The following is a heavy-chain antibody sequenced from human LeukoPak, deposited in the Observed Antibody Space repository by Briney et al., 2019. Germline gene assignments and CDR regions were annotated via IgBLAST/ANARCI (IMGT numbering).Heavy chain of an antibody. D-gene: IGHD5-18*01. CDR2: IYYSGST. Sequence: SETLSLTCAVYGGSFSGYYWSWIRQPPGKGLEWIGSIYYSGSTYYNPSLKSRVTISVDTSKNQFSLKLSSVTTADTAVYYCAIRRDSYGYKEGFDYWGQGTLVTVSS. CDR1: GGSFSGYY. J-gene: IGHJ4*02. CDR3: AIRRDSYGYKEGFDY. V-gene: IGHV4-34*01.